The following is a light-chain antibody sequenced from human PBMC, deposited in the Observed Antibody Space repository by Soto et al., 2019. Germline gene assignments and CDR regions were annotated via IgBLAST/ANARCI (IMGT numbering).Light chain of an antibody. CDR1: SSDVGGYNY. Sequence: QSVLTQPPSASGSPGQSVAISCTGTSSDVGGYNYVSWYQQHPGKAPKLMIYEGSKRPPGVPDQFSGSTSGISAALAITGRQADDEADYYCQSYESSSLSGFVFGSGTKVTVL. J-gene: IGLJ1*01. CDR3: QSYESSSLSGFV. V-gene: IGLV2-8*01. CDR2: EGS.